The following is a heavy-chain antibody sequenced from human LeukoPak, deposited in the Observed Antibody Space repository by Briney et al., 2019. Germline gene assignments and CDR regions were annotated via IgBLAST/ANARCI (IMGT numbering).Heavy chain of an antibody. CDR3: ARARTIFGVVNFDY. CDR2: ISAYNGNT. J-gene: IGHJ4*02. V-gene: IGHV1-18*01. Sequence: GASVKVSCKASGYTFTSYGISWVRQAPGQGLEWMGWISAYNGNTNYAQKLQGRVTMTTDTSTSAAYMELRSLRSDDTAVYYCARARTIFGVVNFDYWGQGTLVTVSS. D-gene: IGHD3-3*01. CDR1: GYTFTSYG.